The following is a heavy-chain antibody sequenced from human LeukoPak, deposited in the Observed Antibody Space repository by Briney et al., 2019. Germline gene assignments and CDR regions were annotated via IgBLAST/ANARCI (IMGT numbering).Heavy chain of an antibody. CDR2: IIPIFGTA. D-gene: IGHD3-3*01. CDR1: GGTFSSYA. Sequence: ASVKVSRKASGGTFSSYAISWVRQAPGQGLEWMGGIIPIFGTANYAQKFQGRVTITADESTSTAYMELSSLGSEDTAVYYCASQDREDDFWSGSIYWFDPWGQGTLVTVSS. V-gene: IGHV1-69*01. J-gene: IGHJ5*02. CDR3: ASQDREDDFWSGSIYWFDP.